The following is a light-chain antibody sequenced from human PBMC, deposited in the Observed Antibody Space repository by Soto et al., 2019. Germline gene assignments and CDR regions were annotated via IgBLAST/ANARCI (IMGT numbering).Light chain of an antibody. J-gene: IGKJ4*01. CDR2: GAS. Sequence: EIVLTQSPGTLSLSPGERATLSCRASESVDSGSLAWYQQKPGQAPRLLIYGASRRATGIPDRFSGSGSGRDFTLNISRLEPEDFAVYSCQQYGSSPFTFGGGTKVDIK. CDR1: ESVDSGS. CDR3: QQYGSSPFT. V-gene: IGKV3-20*01.